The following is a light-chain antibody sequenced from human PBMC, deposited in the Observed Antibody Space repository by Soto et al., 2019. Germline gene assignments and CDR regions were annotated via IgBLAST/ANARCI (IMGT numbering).Light chain of an antibody. CDR2: DAS. CDR1: QSVSSY. V-gene: IGKV3-11*01. Sequence: EIVLTQSPGTLSLSPGEIATLSFSASQSVSSYLAWYQQKRGQAPRLLIYDASNRATGIPARFSGSGSGTDFTLTISSLEPEDFAVYYCQQRMNWPLTFGQGTRLEIK. CDR3: QQRMNWPLT. J-gene: IGKJ5*01.